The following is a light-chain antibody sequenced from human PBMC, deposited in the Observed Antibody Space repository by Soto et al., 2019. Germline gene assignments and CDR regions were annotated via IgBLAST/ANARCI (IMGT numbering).Light chain of an antibody. Sequence: QSVLTQPASVSGSPGQSITISCTGTSSDVGSYNLVSWYQQHPGKAPKLMIYDGSQWPSGVSNRFSASKSGTTASLTISGLQAEDEADYFCCSYAGTHVVFGGGTKLTVL. CDR3: CSYAGTHVV. J-gene: IGLJ2*01. CDR2: DGS. CDR1: SSDVGSYNL. V-gene: IGLV2-23*01.